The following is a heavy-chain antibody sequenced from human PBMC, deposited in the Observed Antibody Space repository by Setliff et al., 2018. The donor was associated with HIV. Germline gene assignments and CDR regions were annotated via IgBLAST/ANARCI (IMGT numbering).Heavy chain of an antibody. J-gene: IGHJ4*02. D-gene: IGHD6-19*01. Sequence: ASVKVSCKASGYTFTSYGISWLRQAPGQGLEWMGCISGYSGNTNYAQKFQDRVTMTTETPTSTVYMELRSLRSDDTAVYYCARVQWVVSSSVGLDYGGQGTLVTVSS. CDR2: ISGYSGNT. CDR3: ARVQWVVSSSVGLDY. V-gene: IGHV1-18*01. CDR1: GYTFTSYG.